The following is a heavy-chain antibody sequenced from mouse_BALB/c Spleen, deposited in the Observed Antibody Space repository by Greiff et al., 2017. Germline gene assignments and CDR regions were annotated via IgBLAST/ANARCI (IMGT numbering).Heavy chain of an antibody. CDR2: INSNGGST. V-gene: IGHV5-6-3*01. CDR3: ARLWLRRGMDY. Sequence: EVKLMESGGGLVQPGGSLKLSCAASGFTFSSYGMSWVRQTPDKRLELVATINSNGGSTYYPDSVKGRFTISRDNAKNTLYLQMSSLKSEDTAMYYCARLWLRRGMDYWGQGTSVTVSS. J-gene: IGHJ4*01. CDR1: GFTFSSYG. D-gene: IGHD2-2*01.